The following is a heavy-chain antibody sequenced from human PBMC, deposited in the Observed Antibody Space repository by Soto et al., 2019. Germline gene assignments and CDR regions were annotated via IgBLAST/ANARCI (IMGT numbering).Heavy chain of an antibody. J-gene: IGHJ1*01. D-gene: IGHD3-10*01. CDR3: ASGLWTFQH. CDR1: GFTFSNYW. V-gene: IGHV3-7*01. Sequence: EVQLVESGGGLVQPGGSLRISCAVSGFTFSNYWMSWVRQAPGKGLGWVANIKQDGSEKYYVDSEKGRFPISRDNAKNSLYLQMNSLGAEDTAVYFCASGLWTFQHWGQGTLVTVSS. CDR2: IKQDGSEK.